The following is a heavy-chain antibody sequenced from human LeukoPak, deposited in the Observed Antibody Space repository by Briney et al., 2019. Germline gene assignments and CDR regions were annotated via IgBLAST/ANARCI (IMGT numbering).Heavy chain of an antibody. CDR1: GYTFSGYY. J-gene: IGHJ5*02. V-gene: IGHV1-2*02. CDR2: INPNSGDT. CDR3: TKDRLSKWFDP. Sequence: ASVKVSCKATGYTFSGYYMYWVRQAPGQGLEWMGWINPNSGDTNYAQKFQGRVTMTRDTSISTAYMQLTRLRSDDTAVYYCTKDRLSKWFDPWGQGTLVTVSS. D-gene: IGHD5-12*01.